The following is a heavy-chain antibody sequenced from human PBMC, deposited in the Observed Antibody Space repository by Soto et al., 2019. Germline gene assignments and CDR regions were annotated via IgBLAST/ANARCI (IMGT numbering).Heavy chain of an antibody. CDR2: ISNDGRGK. Sequence: GGSLRLSCAASGFTFTTYAIHWVRQAPGKGLEWVAVISNDGRGKYYADSVKGRFTISRDNSKNTLYLQMNSLRSDDTAVYYCARDQCFGGGRSCYYFDFWGQGTLVTVSS. D-gene: IGHD2-15*01. V-gene: IGHV3-30*04. CDR3: ARDQCFGGGRSCYYFDF. J-gene: IGHJ4*02. CDR1: GFTFTTYA.